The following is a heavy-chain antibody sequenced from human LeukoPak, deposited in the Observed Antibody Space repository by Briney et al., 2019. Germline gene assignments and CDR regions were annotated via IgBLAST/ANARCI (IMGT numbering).Heavy chain of an antibody. Sequence: SVKVSCKASGGTFSSYAISWVRQAPGQGLEWMGGIFPIFGTANYAQKFQGRVTITADESTSTAYMELSSLRSEDTAVYYCARDPYGDYYYYGMDVWGQGTTVTVSS. J-gene: IGHJ6*02. D-gene: IGHD4-17*01. CDR3: ARDPYGDYYYYGMDV. CDR1: GGTFSSYA. CDR2: IFPIFGTA. V-gene: IGHV1-69*13.